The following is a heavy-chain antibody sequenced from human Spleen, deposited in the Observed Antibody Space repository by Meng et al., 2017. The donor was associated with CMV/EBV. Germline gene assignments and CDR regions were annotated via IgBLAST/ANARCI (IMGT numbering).Heavy chain of an antibody. CDR3: AKDIEFSNLRPPYTFDF. Sequence: SLKISCADSGFTFDDYAIHWVRQVPGKGLEWVSGISWNSGSIAYVESVKGRFTISRDNAKNSLHLQMNSLRTEDTAIYYCAKDIEFSNLRPPYTFDFWGQGTLVTVSS. D-gene: IGHD6-6*01. CDR2: ISWNSGSI. V-gene: IGHV3-9*01. J-gene: IGHJ4*02. CDR1: GFTFDDYA.